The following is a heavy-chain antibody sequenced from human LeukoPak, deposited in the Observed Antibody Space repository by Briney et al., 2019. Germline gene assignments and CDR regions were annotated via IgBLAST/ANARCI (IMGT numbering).Heavy chain of an antibody. V-gene: IGHV3-33*01. J-gene: IGHJ5*02. Sequence: GGSLRLSCAASGFTFRTYGMHWVRQAPGKGLEWVAVIWYDGSNKNYGDSVKGRFTISRDNSKSTLFLQMNSLRAEDTAVYYCARFYGVPGGWFDPWGQGTLVTVSS. D-gene: IGHD4-17*01. CDR2: IWYDGSNK. CDR3: ARFYGVPGGWFDP. CDR1: GFTFRTYG.